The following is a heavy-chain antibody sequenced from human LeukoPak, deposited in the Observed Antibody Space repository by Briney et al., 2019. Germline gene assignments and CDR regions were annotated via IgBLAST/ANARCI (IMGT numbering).Heavy chain of an antibody. CDR3: ARSVGRGVYYDSSGYLDY. CDR1: GYSISSGYY. V-gene: IGHV4-38-2*01. Sequence: PSETLSLTCAVSGYSISSGYYWAWIRQPPGKGLEWIGSIYHSGTHYNPSLESRPTISVDTPKNQFSLQLSSVTAADTAVYYCARSVGRGVYYDSSGYLDYWGQGTLVTVSS. CDR2: IYHSGT. D-gene: IGHD3-22*01. J-gene: IGHJ4*02.